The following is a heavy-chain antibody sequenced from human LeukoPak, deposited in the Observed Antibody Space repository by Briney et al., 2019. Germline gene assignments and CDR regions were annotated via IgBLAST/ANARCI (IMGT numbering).Heavy chain of an antibody. D-gene: IGHD6-19*01. V-gene: IGHV3-9*03. J-gene: IGHJ4*02. CDR1: GFTFDDYA. CDR2: ISWNSGSI. Sequence: GRSLRLSCAASGFTFDDYAMHWVRQAPGKGLEWVSGISWNSGSIGYADSVKGRFTISRDNAKNSLYLRMNSLRAEDMALYYCAKDRYSSGQSSNFDYWGQGTLVTVSS. CDR3: AKDRYSSGQSSNFDY.